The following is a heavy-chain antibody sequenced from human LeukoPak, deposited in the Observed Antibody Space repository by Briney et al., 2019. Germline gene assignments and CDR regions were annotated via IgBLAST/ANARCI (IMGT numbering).Heavy chain of an antibody. CDR1: GFTFSSFW. Sequence: GGSLRLSCAASGFTFSSFWRSWVRQAPGKGLEWVANIKKDGSQKYYVDSVEGRFTISRDNAKNSLYLKMDSLRVDDTAVYYCTRVFGGYDVSDYWGQGTLVTVSS. CDR2: IKKDGSQK. J-gene: IGHJ4*02. D-gene: IGHD3-3*01. V-gene: IGHV3-7*03. CDR3: TRVFGGYDVSDY.